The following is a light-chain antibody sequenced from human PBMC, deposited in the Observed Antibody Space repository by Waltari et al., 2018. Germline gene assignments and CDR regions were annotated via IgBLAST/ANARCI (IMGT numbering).Light chain of an antibody. V-gene: IGLV3-25*03. CDR3: QSADSYGASVV. CDR2: KDT. Sequence: SHALTQPSSVSVSPGQTATITCSGDALSKQYVNWYHQKPGQAPVLIIYKDTERPSGTSDRFSGSTSGTTVTLTISDVQAEDEADYYCQSADSYGASVVFGAGTKLTVL. CDR1: ALSKQY. J-gene: IGLJ2*01.